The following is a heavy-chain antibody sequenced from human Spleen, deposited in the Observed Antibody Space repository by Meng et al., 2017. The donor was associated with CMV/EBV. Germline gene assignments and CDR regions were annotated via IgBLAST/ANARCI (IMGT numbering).Heavy chain of an antibody. CDR1: GFTFSSYW. J-gene: IGHJ5*02. Sequence: GESLKISCAASGFTFSSYWMNWVRQAPGKGLEWVVGIQHDGSEKSYVDSVKGRFAISRDNAKNSLYLQMNSLRAEDTAVYYCARRYCSSTSCYTSYNWFDPWGQGTLVTVSS. V-gene: IGHV3-7*01. CDR3: ARRYCSSTSCYTSYNWFDP. CDR2: IQHDGSEK. D-gene: IGHD2-2*02.